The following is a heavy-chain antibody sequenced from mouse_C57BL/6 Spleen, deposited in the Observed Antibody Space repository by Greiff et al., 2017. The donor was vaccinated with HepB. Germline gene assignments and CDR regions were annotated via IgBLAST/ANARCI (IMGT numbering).Heavy chain of an antibody. CDR2: IDPSDSYT. Sequence: QVQLQQPGAELVKPGASVKLSCKASGYTFTSYWMQWVKQRPGQGLEWIGEIDPSDSYTNYNQKFKGKATLTVDTSSSTAYMQLSSLTSEDSAVYYCARGDYGSSYGFAYWGQGTLVIVSA. D-gene: IGHD1-1*01. CDR3: ARGDYGSSYGFAY. J-gene: IGHJ3*01. V-gene: IGHV1-50*01. CDR1: GYTFTSYW.